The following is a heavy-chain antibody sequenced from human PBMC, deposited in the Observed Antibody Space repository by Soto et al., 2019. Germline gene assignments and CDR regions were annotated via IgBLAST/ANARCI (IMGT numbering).Heavy chain of an antibody. CDR2: INHSGST. D-gene: IGHD2-15*01. CDR1: GGSFRGYY. V-gene: IGHV4-34*01. Sequence: PSETLSLTCAVYGGSFRGYYWSWIRQPPGKGLEWIGEINHSGSTNYNPSLKSRVTISVDTSKNQFSLKLSSVTAADTAVYYCGRVEVYCSGGSCYNNWFDPWGQGTLVTVSS. CDR3: GRVEVYCSGGSCYNNWFDP. J-gene: IGHJ5*02.